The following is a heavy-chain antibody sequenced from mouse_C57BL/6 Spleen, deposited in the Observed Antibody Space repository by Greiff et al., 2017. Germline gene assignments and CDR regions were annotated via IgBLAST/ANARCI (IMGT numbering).Heavy chain of an antibody. D-gene: IGHD2-4*01. CDR1: GYTFTSYT. CDR2: INPSSGYT. V-gene: IGHV1-4*01. J-gene: IGHJ3*01. CDR3: ARSSCYDYLWFAY. Sequence: VQLQQSGAELARPGASVKMSCKASGYTFTSYTMHWVKQRPGRGLEWIGYINPSSGYTKYNQKFKDKATLTADKSSSTAYMQLSSLTSEDSAVYYCARSSCYDYLWFAYWGQGTLVTVSA.